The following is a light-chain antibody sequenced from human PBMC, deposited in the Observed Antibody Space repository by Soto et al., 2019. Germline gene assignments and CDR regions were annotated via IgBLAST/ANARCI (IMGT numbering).Light chain of an antibody. CDR3: QQSYSTLWT. J-gene: IGKJ1*01. CDR1: QSVSSN. CDR2: GAS. V-gene: IGKV3D-15*01. Sequence: EVVMTQSPATLSVSPGERATLSCRASQSVSSNLAWYQQKPGQAPRLLISGASSRATGIPARFSGSGSGTDFTLTISSLEPEDFATYYCQQSYSTLWTFGQGTKVDI.